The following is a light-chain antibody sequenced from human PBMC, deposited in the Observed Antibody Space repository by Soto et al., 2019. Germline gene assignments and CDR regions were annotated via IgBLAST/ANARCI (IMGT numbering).Light chain of an antibody. CDR1: SSDVGGYNY. V-gene: IGLV2-14*01. J-gene: IGLJ1*01. CDR2: EVS. Sequence: QSAVTQPASVSGSPGQWITISCTGTSSDVGGYNYVSWYQQHPGKAPKLMIYEVSNRPSGVSNRFSGSKSGNTASLTISGLQAEDEADYYCSSYTSSSTPWVFGTGTKVTVL. CDR3: SSYTSSSTPWV.